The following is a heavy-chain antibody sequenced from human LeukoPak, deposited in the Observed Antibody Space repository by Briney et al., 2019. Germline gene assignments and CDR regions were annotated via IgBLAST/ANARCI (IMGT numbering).Heavy chain of an antibody. CDR1: GGSFIGYY. V-gene: IGHV4-34*01. D-gene: IGHD3-16*01. CDR2: INHSGST. CDR3: ARGSVYTNYYFDY. Sequence: PSETLSLTCAVYGGSFIGYYWRWIRQPPGKGLEWIGEINHSGSTNYNPSLKSRVTISVDTSKNQFSLKLSSVTAADTAVYYCARGSVYTNYYFDYWGQGTLVTVSS. J-gene: IGHJ4*02.